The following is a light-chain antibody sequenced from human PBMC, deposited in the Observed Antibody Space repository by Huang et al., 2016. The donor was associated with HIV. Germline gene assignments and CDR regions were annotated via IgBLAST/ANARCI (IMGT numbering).Light chain of an antibody. CDR3: QQINAYPLT. Sequence: DIQLTQSPSSLSASVGDRVTITCRASQGIRSYLAWYQQKSGKAPKLLIYDASSLQRGVPSRFSGSGSGTDFTLTISSLQPEDFATYYCQQINAYPLTFGGGTKVEIK. CDR2: DAS. J-gene: IGKJ4*01. CDR1: QGIRSY. V-gene: IGKV1-9*01.